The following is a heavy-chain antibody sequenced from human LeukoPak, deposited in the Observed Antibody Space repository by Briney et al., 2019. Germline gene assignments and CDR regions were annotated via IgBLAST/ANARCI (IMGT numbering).Heavy chain of an antibody. CDR3: AKRVINNPFDN. CDR1: GFSFNDFT. Sequence: GGSLRLSCAASGFSFNDFTMNWVRQAPGKGLEWVAVISNDGATYYIDSVKGRFTISRDNSKNTLYLQMNGLRAEDTAVYFCAKRVINNPFDNWGQGTLVTVSS. J-gene: IGHJ4*02. D-gene: IGHD2/OR15-2a*01. V-gene: IGHV3-23*01. CDR2: ISNDGAT.